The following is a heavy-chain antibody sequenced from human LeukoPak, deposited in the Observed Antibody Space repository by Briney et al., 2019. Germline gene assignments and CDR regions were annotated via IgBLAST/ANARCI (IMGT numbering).Heavy chain of an antibody. CDR1: GGSINISSYY. D-gene: IGHD6-19*01. Sequence: PSETLSLTCTVSGGSINISSYYWGWIRQPPGKGLEWIGYIYYSGSTNYNPSLKSRVTISVDTSKNQFSLKLSSVTAADTAVYYCARGDSGFPSYFDYWGQGTLVTVSS. J-gene: IGHJ4*02. CDR3: ARGDSGFPSYFDY. CDR2: IYYSGST. V-gene: IGHV4-61*05.